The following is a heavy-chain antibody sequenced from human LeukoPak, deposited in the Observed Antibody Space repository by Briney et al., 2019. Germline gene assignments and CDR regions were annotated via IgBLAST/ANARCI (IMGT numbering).Heavy chain of an antibody. Sequence: GESLQISCKGSGYIFTSYWIGWVRQLPGKGLEWMGIIYPGDSDTRYSPSFQGQVTISADKSISTAYLQWSSLKASDTAMYYCARHWDYGDDNNWFDPWGQGTLVTVSS. CDR2: IYPGDSDT. CDR3: ARHWDYGDDNNWFDP. D-gene: IGHD4-17*01. V-gene: IGHV5-51*01. CDR1: GYIFTSYW. J-gene: IGHJ5*02.